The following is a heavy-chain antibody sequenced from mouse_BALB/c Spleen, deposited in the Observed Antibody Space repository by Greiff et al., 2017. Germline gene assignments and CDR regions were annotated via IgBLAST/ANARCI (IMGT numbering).Heavy chain of an antibody. CDR2: ISYSGST. CDR1: GYSITSDYA. D-gene: IGHD2-4*01. CDR3: ARRSGIYYDFAY. V-gene: IGHV3-2*02. J-gene: IGHJ3*01. Sequence: EVQRVESGPGLVKPSQSLSLTCTVTGYSITSDYAWNWIRQFPGNKLEWMGYISYSGSTSYNPSLKSRISITRDTSKNQFFLQLNSVTTEDTATYYCARRSGIYYDFAYWGQGTLVTVSA.